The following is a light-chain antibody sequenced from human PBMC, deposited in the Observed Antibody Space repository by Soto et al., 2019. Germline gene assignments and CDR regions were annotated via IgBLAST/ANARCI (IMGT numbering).Light chain of an antibody. V-gene: IGKV3-20*01. CDR2: GAS. CDR1: QSVSSSY. J-gene: IGKJ2*01. CDR3: QQYCSSSMYT. Sequence: EIVLTQSPGTLSLSPGERATLSCRASQSVSSSYLAWYQHKPGQAPRLLIYGASSRATGIPDRFSGSGSGTDFTLTISTLEPEDFAVYYCQQYCSSSMYTFGQGTKLEIK.